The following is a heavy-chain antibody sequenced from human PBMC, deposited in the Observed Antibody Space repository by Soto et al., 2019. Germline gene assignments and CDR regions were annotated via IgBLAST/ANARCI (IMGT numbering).Heavy chain of an antibody. V-gene: IGHV4-59*08. CDR2: IYYSGST. CDR1: GGSISSYY. Sequence: SETLSLTCTVSGGSISSYYWSWIRQPPGKGLEWIGYIYYSGSTNYNSSLKSRVTISVDTSKNQFSLKLSSVTAADTAVYYCARSPRNWGFDYWGLGTLVSVS. CDR3: ARSPRNWGFDY. D-gene: IGHD7-27*01. J-gene: IGHJ4*02.